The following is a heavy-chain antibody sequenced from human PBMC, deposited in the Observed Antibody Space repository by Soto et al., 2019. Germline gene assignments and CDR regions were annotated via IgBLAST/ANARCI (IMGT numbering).Heavy chain of an antibody. CDR3: AKSSLSGWYGHNWFDP. Sequence: PGGSLRLSCAASGFTFSSYAMSWVRQAPGKGLEWVAAISGSGGSTYYADSVKGRFTISRDNSKNTLYLQMNSLRAEDKAVYYCAKSSLSGWYGHNWFDPWGQGTLVTVSS. D-gene: IGHD6-19*01. J-gene: IGHJ5*02. V-gene: IGHV3-23*01. CDR1: GFTFSSYA. CDR2: ISGSGGST.